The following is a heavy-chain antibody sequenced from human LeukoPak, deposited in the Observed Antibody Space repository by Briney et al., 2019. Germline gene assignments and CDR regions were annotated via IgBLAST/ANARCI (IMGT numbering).Heavy chain of an antibody. V-gene: IGHV1-2*02. Sequence: GASVKVSCKASGYTFTGYYMHWVRQAPGQGLEWMGWINPNSGGTNYAQMFQGRVTMTRDTSISTAYMELSRLRSDDTAVYYCAREEYSSFYGMDVWGQGTTVTVSS. D-gene: IGHD6-6*01. CDR1: GYTFTGYY. CDR2: INPNSGGT. J-gene: IGHJ6*02. CDR3: AREEYSSFYGMDV.